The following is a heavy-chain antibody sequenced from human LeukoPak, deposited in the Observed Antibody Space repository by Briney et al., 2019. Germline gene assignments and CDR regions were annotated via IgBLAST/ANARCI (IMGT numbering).Heavy chain of an antibody. CDR2: ISYDGSNK. J-gene: IGHJ6*02. V-gene: IGHV3-30-3*01. Sequence: PGRSLRLSCAASGFTFSGYAMHWVRQAPGKGLEWVAVISYDGSNKYYADSVKGRFTISRDNSKNTLYLQMNSLRAEDTAVYYCARALAPMGGYYYGMDVWGQGTTVTASS. CDR3: ARALAPMGGYYYGMDV. CDR1: GFTFSGYA. D-gene: IGHD1-26*01.